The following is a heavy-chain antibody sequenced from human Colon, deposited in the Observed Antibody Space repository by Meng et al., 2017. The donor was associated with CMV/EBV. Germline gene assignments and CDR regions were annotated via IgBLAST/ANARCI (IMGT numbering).Heavy chain of an antibody. CDR2: VYYSGAT. D-gene: IGHD3-10*01. CDR1: GASVNTDNYY. Sequence: SQTLSLTCTVSGASVNTDNYYWSWIRQAPGKGLEFIWYVYYSGATNYNPFFKSRVTISIDTSKNQFSLRLTSVTAADTAVYFCTRGNTALWDSDSWGQGTLVTVSS. J-gene: IGHJ4*02. CDR3: TRGNTALWDSDS. V-gene: IGHV4-61*01.